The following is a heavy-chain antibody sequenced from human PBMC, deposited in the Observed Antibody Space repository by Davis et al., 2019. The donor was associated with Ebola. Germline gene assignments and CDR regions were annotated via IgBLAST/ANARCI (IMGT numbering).Heavy chain of an antibody. D-gene: IGHD3-3*01. CDR1: GFTFSSYG. CDR3: AKDPGRLQDYDFWSPSAFDI. Sequence: GESLKISCAASGFTFSSYGMHWVRQAPGKGLEWVAVIWYDGSNKYYADSVKGRFTISRDNSKNTLYLQMNSLRAEDTAVYYCAKDPGRLQDYDFWSPSAFDIWGQGTMVTVSS. J-gene: IGHJ3*02. V-gene: IGHV3-30*02. CDR2: IWYDGSNK.